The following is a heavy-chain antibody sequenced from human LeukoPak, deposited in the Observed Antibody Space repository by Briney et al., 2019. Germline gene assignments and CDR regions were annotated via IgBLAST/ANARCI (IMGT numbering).Heavy chain of an antibody. CDR3: ARTNNWNERMFDY. CDR1: GYTFTGYY. CDR2: INPNSGGT. V-gene: IGHV1-2*02. D-gene: IGHD1-20*01. J-gene: IGHJ4*02. Sequence: ASVKVSCKASGYTFTGYYMHWVRQAPGQGLEWMGWINPNSGGTNYAQKFQGRVTMTRDTSISTAYMELSRLRSDDTAVYYCARTNNWNERMFDYWGQGTLVTVSS.